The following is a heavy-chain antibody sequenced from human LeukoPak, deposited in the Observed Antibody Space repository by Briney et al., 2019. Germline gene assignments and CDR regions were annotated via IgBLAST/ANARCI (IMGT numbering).Heavy chain of an antibody. V-gene: IGHV3-30*04. CDR1: GFTFSSYA. J-gene: IGHJ4*02. CDR3: AKENSDDYFDY. CDR2: ISYDGSNK. Sequence: GGSLRLSCAASGFTFSSYAMHWVRQAPGKGLEWVAVISYDGSNKYYADSVKGRFTISRDNSKNTLYLQMNSLRAEDTAVYYCAKENSDDYFDYWGQGTLVTVSS. D-gene: IGHD2-21*01.